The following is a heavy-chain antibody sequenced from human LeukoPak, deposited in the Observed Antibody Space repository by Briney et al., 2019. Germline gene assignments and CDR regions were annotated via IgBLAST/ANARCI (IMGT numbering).Heavy chain of an antibody. J-gene: IGHJ4*02. CDR2: IYYSGST. CDR3: ARLGRGIAVAGVFDY. CDR1: GGSISSGDHY. V-gene: IGHV4-31*03. D-gene: IGHD6-19*01. Sequence: SQTLSLTCTNLGGSISSGDHYWSWIRQHPGKGLEWIGYIYYSGSTHYNPSPKSRVSMSVETSKNQFSLKLSSVTAADTAVYYCARLGRGIAVAGVFDYWGQGTLVTVSS.